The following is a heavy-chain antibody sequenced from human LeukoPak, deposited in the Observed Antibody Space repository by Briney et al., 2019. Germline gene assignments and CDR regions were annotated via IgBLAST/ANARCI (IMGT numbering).Heavy chain of an antibody. D-gene: IGHD6-19*01. CDR2: IYYNGNT. J-gene: IGHJ3*02. CDR3: ARLTALAGHRGAFDI. V-gene: IGHV4-39*01. Sequence: SATLSLTCNVSGGPIGGHTFYWDWIRQPPGKGLEWIATIYYNGNTFYNPSLRSRVAISIDMSKSQFSLHLSSVTAADTAVYYCARLTALAGHRGAFDIWGPGTLVTVSS. CDR1: GGPIGGHTFY.